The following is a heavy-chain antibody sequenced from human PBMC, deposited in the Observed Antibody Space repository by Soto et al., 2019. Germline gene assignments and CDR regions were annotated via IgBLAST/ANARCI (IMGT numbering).Heavy chain of an antibody. CDR1: GFTFSSYW. CDR3: ARESYSGYDWGPDY. CDR2: IKQDGSEK. D-gene: IGHD5-12*01. Sequence: EVQLVESGGGLVQPGGSLRLSCAASGFTFSSYWMSWVRQAPGKGLEWVANIKQDGSEKYYVDSVKGRFTISRDNAKNSLYLQMNSLRAEDTAVYYCARESYSGYDWGPDYWGQGTLVTVSS. J-gene: IGHJ4*02. V-gene: IGHV3-7*01.